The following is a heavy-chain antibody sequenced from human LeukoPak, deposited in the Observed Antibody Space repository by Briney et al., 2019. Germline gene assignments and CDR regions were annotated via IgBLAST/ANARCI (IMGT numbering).Heavy chain of an antibody. D-gene: IGHD3-10*01. CDR1: GGSISSYY. J-gene: IGHJ5*02. Sequence: PSETLSLTCTVSGGSISSYYWSWIRQPPGKGLEWIGYIYYSGSTNYNPSLKSRVTISVDTSKNQFSLKLSSVTAADTAVYYCARERVQGITMVRGVFDPWGQGTLVTVSS. V-gene: IGHV4-59*01. CDR3: ARERVQGITMVRGVFDP. CDR2: IYYSGST.